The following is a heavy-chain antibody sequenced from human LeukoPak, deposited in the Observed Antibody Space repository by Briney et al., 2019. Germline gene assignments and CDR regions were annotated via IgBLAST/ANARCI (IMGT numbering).Heavy chain of an antibody. V-gene: IGHV4-39*02. CDR2: IYYGGST. CDR1: GASISSSSYY. Sequence: SETLSLTCSVSGASISSSSYYWGWIRPPPGKGLEWIGRIYYGGSTYYNPPLKSRVTVSVDTSKNHVSLKLTSVTAADTAVYYSARSYDYVWGIYRPHWFDPWGQGTLVTVSS. D-gene: IGHD3-16*02. J-gene: IGHJ5*02. CDR3: ARSYDYVWGIYRPHWFDP.